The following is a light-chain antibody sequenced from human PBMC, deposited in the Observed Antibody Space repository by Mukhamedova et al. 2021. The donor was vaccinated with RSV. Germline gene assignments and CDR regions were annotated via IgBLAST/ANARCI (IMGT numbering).Light chain of an antibody. CDR1: SSDVSGYNY. CDR3: CSYIFTTPV. CDR2: EVS. J-gene: IGLJ3*02. Sequence: SSDVSGYNYVSWYQQYPGKAPKLMIYEVSNRLSGVSNGCSGSKSGNTASLTISGLQAEVGADYYCCSYIFTTPVFAGGTKL. V-gene: IGLV2-14*01.